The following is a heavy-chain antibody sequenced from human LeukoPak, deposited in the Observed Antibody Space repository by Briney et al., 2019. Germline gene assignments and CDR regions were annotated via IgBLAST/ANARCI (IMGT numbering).Heavy chain of an antibody. Sequence: PGGSLRLSCAASGFTFSSYSMNWVRQAPGKGLEWVSSISSSSSYIYYADSVKGRFTISRDNSKNTLYLQMNSLRAEDTAVYYCARDFSPYYYYYYMDVWGKGTTVTVSS. V-gene: IGHV3-21*01. CDR3: ARDFSPYYYYYYMDV. CDR2: ISSSSSYI. J-gene: IGHJ6*03. CDR1: GFTFSSYS. D-gene: IGHD2/OR15-2a*01.